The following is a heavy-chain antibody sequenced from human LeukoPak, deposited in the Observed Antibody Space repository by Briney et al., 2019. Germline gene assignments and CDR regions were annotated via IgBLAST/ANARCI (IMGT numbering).Heavy chain of an antibody. D-gene: IGHD6-13*01. CDR1: EFTFSSYA. Sequence: GGSLRLSSADPEFTFSSYALSWVRQARGKWLEWVSGISENGVTTFDAGAVKGRSTITRDNSKNTLYVQMNSLRGEDTAVYYCAKDYGPKQLVFFDSWGQGTLVTVSS. CDR3: AKDYGPKQLVFFDS. CDR2: ISENGVTT. J-gene: IGHJ4*02. V-gene: IGHV3-23*01.